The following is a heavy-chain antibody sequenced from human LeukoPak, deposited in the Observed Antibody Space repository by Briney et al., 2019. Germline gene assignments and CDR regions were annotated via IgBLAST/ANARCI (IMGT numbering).Heavy chain of an antibody. V-gene: IGHV3-23*01. CDR1: GXTFSSYA. Sequence: PGGSLRLSCAASGXTFSSYAVNWVRQARGKGLEWVSAISGSGGSTYNADSVKGRFTISRDNSKNTLYLQMNSLRADDTAVYYCAKAIVGVSISDYWGQGTLVTVPS. CDR3: AKAIVGVSISDY. J-gene: IGHJ4*02. CDR2: ISGSGGST. D-gene: IGHD1-26*01.